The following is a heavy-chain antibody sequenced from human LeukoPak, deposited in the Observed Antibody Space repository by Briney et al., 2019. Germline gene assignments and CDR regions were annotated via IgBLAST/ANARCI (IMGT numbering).Heavy chain of an antibody. J-gene: IGHJ3*01. V-gene: IGHV3-33*01. Sequence: GGSLRLSCAASGFTFSSYGMPWVRQAPGKGLEWAAVIWYDGSNKYYADSVKGRFTISRDNSKNTLYLLMNSLRAEDTAVYYCARDEVTAMVSWGQGTMVTVSS. CDR3: ARDEVTAMVS. D-gene: IGHD5-18*01. CDR1: GFTFSSYG. CDR2: IWYDGSNK.